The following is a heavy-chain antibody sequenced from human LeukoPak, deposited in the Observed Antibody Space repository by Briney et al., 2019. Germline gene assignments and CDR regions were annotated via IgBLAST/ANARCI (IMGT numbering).Heavy chain of an antibody. V-gene: IGHV4-39*01. CDR2: IYYSGST. CDR3: ARGYSRQPNPLDY. CDR1: AGSISSSIYY. D-gene: IGHD5-12*01. Sequence: KPSETLSLTCTVSAGSISSSIYYWGWIRQPPGKGLEWIGSIYYSGSTYYNPSLKSRVTISVDTSKNQFSLKLSSVTAADTAVYYCARGYSRQPNPLDYWGQGTLVTVSS. J-gene: IGHJ4*02.